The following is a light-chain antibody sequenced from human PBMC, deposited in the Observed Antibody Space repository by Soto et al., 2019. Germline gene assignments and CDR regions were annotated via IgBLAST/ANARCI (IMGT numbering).Light chain of an antibody. CDR3: QQYGSFSPIT. CDR2: DAS. V-gene: IGKV1-5*01. J-gene: IGKJ4*01. CDR1: RSISNW. Sequence: DIQISQSPATLSASVGDRVTITCRASRSISNWLAWYQQRPGIAPKLLIFDASILQSGVPSRFSGSGSGTEFTLSISRLQTDDFATYYCQQYGSFSPITFGGGTKV.